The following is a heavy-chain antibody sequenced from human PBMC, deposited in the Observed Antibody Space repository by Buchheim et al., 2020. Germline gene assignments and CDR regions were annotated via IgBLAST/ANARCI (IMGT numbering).Heavy chain of an antibody. V-gene: IGHV4-30-4*01. CDR3: AREVKYYYGSGRHIDY. CDR2: IYYSGTT. Sequence: QVQLQESGPGLVKPSQTLSLTCTVSGGSISSGDYYWSWIRQPPGKGLEWIGYIYYSGTTYYNPSLKSRVTISVDTSKNQLSLKMSSVTAADTAVYYCAREVKYYYGSGRHIDYWGQGTL. CDR1: GGSISSGDYY. J-gene: IGHJ4*02. D-gene: IGHD3-10*01.